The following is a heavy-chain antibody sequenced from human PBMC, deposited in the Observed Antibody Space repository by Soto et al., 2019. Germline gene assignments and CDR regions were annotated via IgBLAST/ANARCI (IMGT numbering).Heavy chain of an antibody. CDR2: IDWSDDK. J-gene: IGHJ6*02. CDR3: ARVRAPGAFYYFGMDV. Sequence: SGPTLVNPTQTLTLTCTFSGFSLSTTTMCVTWIRQPPGKALEWLALIDWSDDKYYSTSLKTRLTISKDTSKNQVVLTMTNSDPVDTATYYCARVRAPGAFYYFGMDVWGQGTTVTVSS. V-gene: IGHV2-70*01. CDR1: GFSLSTTTMC. D-gene: IGHD6-13*01.